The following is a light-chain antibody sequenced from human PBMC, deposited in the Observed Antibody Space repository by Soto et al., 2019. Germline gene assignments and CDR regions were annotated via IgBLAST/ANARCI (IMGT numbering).Light chain of an antibody. Sequence: DIQMTQSPSSLSASVGDRVTITCQASQDISKYLNWYQQKPGKAPKLLIYDASNLETGVPSRFSGSGSGTYFTLTINGLQPEDIAKYYCQQYKSLLSFGPGTKVDIK. CDR3: QQYKSLLS. V-gene: IGKV1-33*01. J-gene: IGKJ3*01. CDR2: DAS. CDR1: QDISKY.